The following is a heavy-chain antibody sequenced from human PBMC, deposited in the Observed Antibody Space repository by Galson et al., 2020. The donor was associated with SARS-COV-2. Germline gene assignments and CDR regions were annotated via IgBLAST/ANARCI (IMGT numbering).Heavy chain of an antibody. CDR1: GFTFSNYA. V-gene: IGHV3-23*01. Sequence: GGSLRLSCAAPGFTFSNYAMTWVRQAPGKGLEWVSSISSSGVNTYYADSVKGRFTISRDNSKNILDLFMNSLRAEDSAIYYCAKDRSSTWPRHDIWGQGTQVTVSS. D-gene: IGHD6-13*01. J-gene: IGHJ4*02. CDR3: AKDRSSTWPRHDI. CDR2: ISSSGVNT.